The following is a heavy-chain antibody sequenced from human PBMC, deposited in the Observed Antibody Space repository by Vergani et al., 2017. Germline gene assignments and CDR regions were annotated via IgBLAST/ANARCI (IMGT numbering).Heavy chain of an antibody. Sequence: QVQLQESGPGLVKPSETLSLTCAVSGFSIDNGYYWDWIRPPPGKGLEWIGSIYRTGRTHFNPSLKSRVTISVDTSNNHFPLRLNSLTAAVTAVYYCAGRSGIGYDMFSGTHFYLDFWGQGTLVTVSS. CDR3: AGRSGIGYDMFSGTHFYLDF. CDR1: GFSIDNGYY. CDR2: IYRTGRT. D-gene: IGHD3-9*01. V-gene: IGHV4-38-2*01. J-gene: IGHJ4*02.